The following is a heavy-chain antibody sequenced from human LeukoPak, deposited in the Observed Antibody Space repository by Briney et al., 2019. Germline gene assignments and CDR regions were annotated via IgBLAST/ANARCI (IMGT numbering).Heavy chain of an antibody. V-gene: IGHV1-2*02. CDR3: ARSEQFPYYMDV. D-gene: IGHD6-19*01. CDR1: GYTFTGYY. CDR2: INPNSGGT. J-gene: IGHJ6*03. Sequence: ASVKVSCKASGYTFTGYYMHWVRQAPGQGLQWMGWINPNSGGTNYAQKFQGRVTMTRDTSISTAYMELSRLRSDDTAVYYCARSEQFPYYMDVWGKGTTVTVSS.